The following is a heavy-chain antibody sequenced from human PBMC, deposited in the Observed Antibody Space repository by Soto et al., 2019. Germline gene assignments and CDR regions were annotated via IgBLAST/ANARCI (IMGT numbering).Heavy chain of an antibody. CDR1: GYIFYICL. CDR2: IYPGDSDT. J-gene: IGHJ4*01. CDR3: ARPALPTGSSDYDY. V-gene: IGHV5-51*01. D-gene: IGHD3-22*01. Sequence: GESLKISCKPSGYIFYICLIGWVRQMPGKGLEWMGIIYPGDSDTRYNPSFXGQATXXVDKSTSTAYLKWNSLKASDTAMYYCARPALPTGSSDYDY.